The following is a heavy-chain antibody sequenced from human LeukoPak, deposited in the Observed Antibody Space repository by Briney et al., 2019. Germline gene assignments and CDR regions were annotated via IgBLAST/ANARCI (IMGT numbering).Heavy chain of an antibody. J-gene: IGHJ4*02. CDR2: ISSSSSTI. CDR3: ASSRQVDS. Sequence: GGSLRLSCAASGFTFTSYTMNWVRQAPGKGLEWVSSISSSSSTIYYADSVKGRFSISRDNAKNSLYLQMNSLRDDDTAVYYCASSRQVDSWGQGTLVTVSS. V-gene: IGHV3-48*02. CDR1: GFTFTSYT.